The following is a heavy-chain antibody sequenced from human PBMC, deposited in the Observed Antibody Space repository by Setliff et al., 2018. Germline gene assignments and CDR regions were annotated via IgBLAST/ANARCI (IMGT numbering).Heavy chain of an antibody. CDR3: ARAQTSHYYYYYGMDV. V-gene: IGHV4-59*11. Sequence: SETLSLTCSVSGGSIDSHYWSWIRQPPGKGLEWIGSIYYSGNTNYNPSLKSRVTISIDTSKNQFSLKLSSVTAADTAVYYCARAQTSHYYYYYGMDVWGQGTTVTVS. CDR2: IYYSGNT. J-gene: IGHJ6*02. CDR1: GGSIDSHY.